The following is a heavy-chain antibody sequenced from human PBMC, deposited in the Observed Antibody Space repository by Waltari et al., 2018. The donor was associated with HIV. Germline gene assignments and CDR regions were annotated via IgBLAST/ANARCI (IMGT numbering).Heavy chain of an antibody. D-gene: IGHD6-19*01. CDR1: GGSFSNYY. CDR3: ARHRFTRGNSAWYFLY. CDR2: INHSGTT. V-gene: IGHV4-34*02. Sequence: QVRLQQWGAGLLKPSETLSLTCAVYGGSFSNYYWTWIRQTPEKGLAWIGEINHSGTTDYNPSLKSRLTMSIDTSKNQFSLKLNSVTAADTAVYYCARHRFTRGNSAWYFLYWGQGTHVTVSS. J-gene: IGHJ4*02.